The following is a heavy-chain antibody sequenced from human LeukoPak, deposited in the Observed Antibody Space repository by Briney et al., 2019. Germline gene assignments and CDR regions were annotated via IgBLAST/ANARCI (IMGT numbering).Heavy chain of an antibody. CDR3: ASELTGYSSSWYRYRDYYGMDV. V-gene: IGHV4-34*01. CDR2: INHSGST. CDR1: GGSFSGYY. J-gene: IGHJ6*02. D-gene: IGHD6-13*01. Sequence: SETPSLTCAVYGGSFSGYYWSWIRQPPGKGLEWIGEINHSGSTNYNPSLKSRVTISVDTSKNQFSLKLSSVTAADTAVYYCASELTGYSSSWYRYRDYYGMDVWGQGTTVTVSS.